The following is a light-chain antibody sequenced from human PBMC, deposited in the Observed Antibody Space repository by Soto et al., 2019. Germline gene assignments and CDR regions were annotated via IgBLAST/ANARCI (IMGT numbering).Light chain of an antibody. CDR3: QQYESFSPYT. CDR1: QSVSSTY. Sequence: EIVLTQSPGTLSLSPGERATLSCRASQSVSSTYLGWYQQKPGQAPRLLISGASSRATGIPDRFSGSGSGTDFTLTISRLAPEDFATYYCQQYESFSPYTFGQGTRLEI. CDR2: GAS. V-gene: IGKV3-20*01. J-gene: IGKJ2*01.